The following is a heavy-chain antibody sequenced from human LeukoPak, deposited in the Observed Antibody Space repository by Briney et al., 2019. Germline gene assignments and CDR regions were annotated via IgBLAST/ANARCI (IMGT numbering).Heavy chain of an antibody. J-gene: IGHJ6*03. D-gene: IGHD1-14*01. CDR3: SKDRLGNPSYMDV. V-gene: IGHV3-9*03. CDR1: GLTFDDYA. Sequence: GGSLRLSCAASGLTFDDYAMHWVRQAPGKGLEGVSGISWNSGSIGYADSVKGRFTISRDNAKNSPYLQMNSRRAEDMALYYCSKDRLGNPSYMDVWGKGTTVTVSS. CDR2: ISWNSGSI.